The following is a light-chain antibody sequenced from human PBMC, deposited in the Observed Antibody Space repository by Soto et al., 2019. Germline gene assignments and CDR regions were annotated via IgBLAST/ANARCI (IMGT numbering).Light chain of an antibody. Sequence: EGVLTQSPGTLSLSPGERATLSCRASQSVHSNYLAWYQQTPGQAPRLLIYGASSRAAGIPDRFSGSGSGTDFTLTISRLEPEDSALYYCQRYGGSPLFTFGQGTKLEIK. V-gene: IGKV3-20*01. CDR3: QRYGGSPLFT. CDR2: GAS. J-gene: IGKJ2*01. CDR1: QSVHSNY.